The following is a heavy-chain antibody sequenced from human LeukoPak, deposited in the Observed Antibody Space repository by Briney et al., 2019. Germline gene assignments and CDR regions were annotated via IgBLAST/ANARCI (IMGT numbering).Heavy chain of an antibody. Sequence: SVKVSCKASGGTFSSYAISWVRQAPGQGLEWMGGIIPIFGTANYAQKFQGRVTITTGESTSTAYMELSSLRSEDTAVYYCARDVSSWFDPWGQGTLVTVSS. CDR2: IIPIFGTA. J-gene: IGHJ5*02. CDR1: GGTFSSYA. V-gene: IGHV1-69*05. CDR3: ARDVSSWFDP. D-gene: IGHD6-6*01.